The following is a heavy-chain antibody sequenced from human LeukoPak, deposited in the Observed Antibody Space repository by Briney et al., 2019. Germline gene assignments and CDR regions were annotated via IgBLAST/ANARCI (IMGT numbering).Heavy chain of an antibody. D-gene: IGHD1-26*01. V-gene: IGHV4-59*01. Sequence: PSETLSLPCTVSGGSISSYYWSWIRQPPGKGLEWLGYIYDRGSTNYNSSLKSPVTISVGTSKNQFSLKLSSVTAADTDVYYCAREAIVGATRLYYFDYWGQGTLVTVSS. CDR2: IYDRGST. CDR3: AREAIVGATRLYYFDY. CDR1: GGSISSYY. J-gene: IGHJ4*02.